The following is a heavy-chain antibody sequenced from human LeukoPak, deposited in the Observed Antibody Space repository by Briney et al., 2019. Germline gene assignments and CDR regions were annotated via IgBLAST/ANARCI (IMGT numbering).Heavy chain of an antibody. CDR2: ISGSGGST. CDR1: GFTFSSYA. V-gene: IGHV3-23*01. Sequence: GGSLRLSCAASGFTFSSYAMSWVRQAPGKGLEWVSAISGSGGSTYYADAVKGRFTISRDNSKNTLYLQMNSLRAEDTAVYYCAKGSFGVGIQGFDPWGQGTLVTVSS. J-gene: IGHJ5*02. CDR3: AKGSFGVGIQGFDP. D-gene: IGHD3-3*01.